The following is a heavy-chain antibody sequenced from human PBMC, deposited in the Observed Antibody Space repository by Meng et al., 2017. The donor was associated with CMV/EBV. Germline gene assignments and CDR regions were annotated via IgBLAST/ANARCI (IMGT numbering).Heavy chain of an antibody. D-gene: IGHD2-21*02. V-gene: IGHV3-66*02. CDR1: GFTVSSNY. Sequence: GESLKISRAASGFTVSSNYMSWVRQAPGKGLEWVSVIYSGGSTYYADSVKGRFTISRYNSKNTLYRQMNSLRPEDTAVYYCASTARNYYYYGMDVWGQGTTVTVSS. CDR3: ASTARNYYYYGMDV. J-gene: IGHJ6*02. CDR2: IYSGGST.